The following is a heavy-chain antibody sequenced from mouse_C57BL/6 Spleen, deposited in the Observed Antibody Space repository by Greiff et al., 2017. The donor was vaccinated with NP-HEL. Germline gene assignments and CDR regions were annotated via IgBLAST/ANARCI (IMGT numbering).Heavy chain of an antibody. CDR2: ISSGSSTI. V-gene: IGHV5-17*01. J-gene: IGHJ4*01. CDR1: GFTFSDYG. Sequence: EVMLVESGGGLVKPGGSLKLSCAASGFTFSDYGMHWVRQAPEKGLEWVAYISSGSSTIYYADTVKGRFTISRDNAKNTLFLQMTSLRSEDTAMYYCASSLYYGSSYAMDYWGQGTSVTVSS. CDR3: ASSLYYGSSYAMDY. D-gene: IGHD1-1*01.